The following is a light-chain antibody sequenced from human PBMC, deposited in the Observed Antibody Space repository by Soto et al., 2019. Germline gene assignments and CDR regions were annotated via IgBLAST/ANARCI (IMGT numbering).Light chain of an antibody. Sequence: EIVLTQSPATLSVSPGERVTLSCRASQFISNSLAWYQQRPGQPPRLLIYGASTRAAGISARFSGSGSGTDFTLTISSLQPEDFATYYCQQSYSTPTFGQGTKVDIK. CDR3: QQSYSTPT. CDR1: QFISNS. V-gene: IGKV3-15*01. CDR2: GAS. J-gene: IGKJ1*01.